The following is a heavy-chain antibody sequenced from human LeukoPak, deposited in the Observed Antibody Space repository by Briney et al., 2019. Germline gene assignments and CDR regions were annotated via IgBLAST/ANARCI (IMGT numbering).Heavy chain of an antibody. CDR3: ARDAYYYDSSGYSPFDP. Sequence: SETLSLTCTVSGGSISSYYWSWIRQPAGKGLEWIGRIYTSGSTNYNPSLKSQVTMSVDTSKNQFSLKLSSVTAADTAVYYCARDAYYYDSSGYSPFDPWGQGTLVTVSS. CDR1: GGSISSYY. V-gene: IGHV4-4*07. J-gene: IGHJ5*02. D-gene: IGHD3-22*01. CDR2: IYTSGST.